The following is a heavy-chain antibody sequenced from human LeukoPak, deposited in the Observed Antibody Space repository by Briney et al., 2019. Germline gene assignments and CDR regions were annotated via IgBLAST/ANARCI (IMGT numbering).Heavy chain of an antibody. CDR1: GGSISSYY. CDR3: ARGNLTAYDILTGYRADYFDY. V-gene: IGHV4-4*07. CDR2: IYTSGST. Sequence: SETLSLTCTVSGGSISSYYWSWIRQPAGKGLEWIGRIYTSGSTNYNPSLKSRVTMSVDTSKNQFSLKLSSVTAADTAVYYCARGNLTAYDILTGYRADYFDYWGQGTLVTVSS. D-gene: IGHD3-9*01. J-gene: IGHJ4*02.